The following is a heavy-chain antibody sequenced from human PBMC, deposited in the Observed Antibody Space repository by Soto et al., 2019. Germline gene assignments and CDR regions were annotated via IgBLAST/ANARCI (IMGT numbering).Heavy chain of an antibody. D-gene: IGHD3-16*01. CDR2: ISSSSSYI. Sequence: KPGGSLRLSCAASGFTFSSYSMNWVRQAPGKGLEWVSSISSSSSYIYYADSVKGRFTISRDNAKNSLYLQWTSLQASDTAMYYCARLLDSWGEPHYFDSWGQGTMVTVSS. CDR3: ARLLDSWGEPHYFDS. V-gene: IGHV3-21*04. CDR1: GFTFSSYS. J-gene: IGHJ4*02.